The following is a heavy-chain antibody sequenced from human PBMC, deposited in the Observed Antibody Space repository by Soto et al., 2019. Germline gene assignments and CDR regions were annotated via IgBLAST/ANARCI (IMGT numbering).Heavy chain of an antibody. CDR3: ASRHGGTFDS. D-gene: IGHD2-15*01. J-gene: IGHJ4*02. CDR2: IYYSGST. CDR1: GGSISSYY. Sequence: QVQLQESGPGLVKPSETLSLTCTVSGGSISSYYWSWIRQPPGKGLEWIGYIYYSGSTNYNPSLKSRVTISVDTSKNQFSLKLSSGTAAAPAVYYCASRHGGTFDSWGQGTLVTVSS. V-gene: IGHV4-59*01.